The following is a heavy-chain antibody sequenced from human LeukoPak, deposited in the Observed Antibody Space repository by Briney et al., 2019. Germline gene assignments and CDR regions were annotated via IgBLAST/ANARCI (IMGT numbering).Heavy chain of an antibody. Sequence: SETLSLTCTVSGGSISSYYWSWIRQPPGKGLEWIGEIHYSGSATYNPSLKSRVTISVDTSKNQFSLKMNSVTAADTAVYYCARGQWFRAFWSRGTPVTVSS. V-gene: IGHV4-59*12. J-gene: IGHJ4*02. CDR2: IHYSGSA. CDR1: GGSISSYY. CDR3: ARGQWFRAF. D-gene: IGHD3-10*01.